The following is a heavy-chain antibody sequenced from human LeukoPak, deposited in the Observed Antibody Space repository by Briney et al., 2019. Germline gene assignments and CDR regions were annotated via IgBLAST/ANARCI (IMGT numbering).Heavy chain of an antibody. CDR2: ISGSGGST. J-gene: IGHJ4*02. V-gene: IGHV3-23*01. CDR1: GFTFSSYA. CDR3: AKDPPLWFGESHYFDY. D-gene: IGHD3-10*01. Sequence: GGSLRLSCAASGFTFSSYAMGWVRQAPGKGLEWVSAISGSGGSTYYADSVKGRFTISRDNSKNTLYLQMNSLRAEDTAVYYCAKDPPLWFGESHYFDYWGQGTLVTVSS.